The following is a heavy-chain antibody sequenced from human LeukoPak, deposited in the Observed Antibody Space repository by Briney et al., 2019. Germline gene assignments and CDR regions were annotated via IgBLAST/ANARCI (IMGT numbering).Heavy chain of an antibody. Sequence: SSETLSLTCTVSGGSVSDYYWNWIRQPPGKELEWIVYIYNSGSTNYNPSLKRRITMSIDTSKNQFSLRLRSATAADTAVYYCARGDYDFWSGSHDPFDIWGQGTMVIVSS. CDR2: IYNSGST. J-gene: IGHJ3*02. CDR3: ARGDYDFWSGSHDPFDI. D-gene: IGHD3-3*01. CDR1: GGSVSDYY. V-gene: IGHV4-59*02.